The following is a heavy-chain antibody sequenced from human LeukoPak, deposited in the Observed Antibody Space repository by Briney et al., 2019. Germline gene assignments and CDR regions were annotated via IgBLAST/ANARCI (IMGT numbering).Heavy chain of an antibody. D-gene: IGHD3-22*01. CDR1: GFTVSSNY. CDR2: IYSGGST. Sequence: GGSLRLSCAASGFTVSSNYMSWVRQAPGKGLEWVSVIYSGGSTYYADSVKGRFTISRDNSKNTLYLQMNSLRAEDTAVYYCARDAVYYYDSSGSYYYCYGMDVWGQGTTVTVSS. V-gene: IGHV3-53*01. CDR3: ARDAVYYYDSSGSYYYCYGMDV. J-gene: IGHJ6*02.